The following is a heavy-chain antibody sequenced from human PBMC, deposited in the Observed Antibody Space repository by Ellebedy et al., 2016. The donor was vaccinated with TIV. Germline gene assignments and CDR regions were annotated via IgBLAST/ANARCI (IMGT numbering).Heavy chain of an antibody. CDR1: GFTFSSYS. J-gene: IGHJ4*01. Sequence: GESLKISCAASGFTFSSYSMNWVRQAPGKGLEWVSGISGSGGSTHYADSVKGRFTISRDNSKNTLYLQMNSLRAEDTAVYYCAKADSSSYYYTDKVPDYWGHGTLVTVSS. CDR3: AKADSSSYYYTDKVPDY. D-gene: IGHD3-22*01. CDR2: ISGSGGST. V-gene: IGHV3-23*01.